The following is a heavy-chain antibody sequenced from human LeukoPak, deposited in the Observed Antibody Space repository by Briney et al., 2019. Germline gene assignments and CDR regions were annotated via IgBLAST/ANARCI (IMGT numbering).Heavy chain of an antibody. J-gene: IGHJ4*02. D-gene: IGHD1-26*01. CDR3: GGSRGRGGELLGVDY. CDR2: ISYDGSKK. CDR1: GFTFSSYG. V-gene: IGHV3-30*03. Sequence: PGGSLRLSCAASGFTFSSYGMHWVRQAPDKGLEWVAVISYDGSKKYYVDSVKGRFTISRDNSKNTLYLQMNSLRAEDTAVYYCGGSRGRGGELLGVDYWGQGTLVTVSS.